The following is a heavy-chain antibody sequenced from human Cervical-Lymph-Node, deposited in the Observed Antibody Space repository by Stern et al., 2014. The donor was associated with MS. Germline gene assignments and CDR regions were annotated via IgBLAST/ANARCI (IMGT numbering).Heavy chain of an antibody. D-gene: IGHD2-15*01. J-gene: IGHJ3*02. Sequence: QLVESGAEVKKPGASVKVSCKASGYTFTSYGISWVRQAPGQGLEWMGWISAYNGNKNYAQNLQGRVTMTTNTTTNTDYKELRRMKSDDTAVYYCARGLLGSENPFDIWGQGTMVTVSS. CDR2: ISAYNGNK. CDR1: GYTFTSYG. V-gene: IGHV1-18*01. CDR3: ARGLLGSENPFDI.